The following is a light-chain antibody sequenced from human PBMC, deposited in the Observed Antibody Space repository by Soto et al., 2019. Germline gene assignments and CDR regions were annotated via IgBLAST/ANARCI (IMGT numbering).Light chain of an antibody. CDR2: DAS. CDR1: QSIDRW. V-gene: IGKV1-5*01. Sequence: DIQMTQSPSTLPASVGDRVTITCRTSQSIDRWLAWYQQRPGKAPKILIYDASNLESGVPSRFSGSGSGTDFTLTISSLQPEDFTTYFCQQLNSYPIPFGQGTRLEIK. CDR3: QQLNSYPIP. J-gene: IGKJ5*01.